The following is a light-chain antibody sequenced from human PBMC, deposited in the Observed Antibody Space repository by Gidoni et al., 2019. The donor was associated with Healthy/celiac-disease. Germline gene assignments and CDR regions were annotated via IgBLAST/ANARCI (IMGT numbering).Light chain of an antibody. CDR2: AAS. J-gene: IGKJ4*01. V-gene: IGKV1-27*01. CDR1: QGISNY. Sequence: DMQMTQSPSSLSAPVGDRVTITCRASQGISNYLAWYQQKPGKVPKLLIYAASTLQSGVPSRFSGSGSGTDFTLTISSLQPEDVATYYCQKYNTLLTFGGGTKVEIK. CDR3: QKYNTLLT.